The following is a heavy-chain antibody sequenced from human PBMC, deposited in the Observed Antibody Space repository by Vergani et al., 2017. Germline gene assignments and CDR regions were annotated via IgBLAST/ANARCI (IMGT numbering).Heavy chain of an antibody. CDR2: IYHSGST. CDR3: GRVADFYGLGSRLLDL. Sequence: QVQLQESGPGLVKPPGTLSLTCVVSGGSISSSNWWSWVRQPPGKGLEWIGEIYHSGSTNYNPSLETRVTISGDTSKNQFSLKLNSVTAADTAVYYCGRVADFYGLGSRLLDLWGQGILVTVSS. CDR1: GGSISSSNW. D-gene: IGHD3-10*01. J-gene: IGHJ5*02. V-gene: IGHV4-4*03.